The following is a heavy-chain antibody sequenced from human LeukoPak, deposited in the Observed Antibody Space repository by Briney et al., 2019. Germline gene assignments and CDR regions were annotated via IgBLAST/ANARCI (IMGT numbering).Heavy chain of an antibody. J-gene: IGHJ4*02. CDR3: ARGAKRWLQFKTSAGFDF. V-gene: IGHV1-46*01. CDR2: INPSVGSA. Sequence: ASVKVSCKASGYTFTSYDMQWVRQAPGQGLEWMGIINPSVGSADYAQKFQGRVTMTRDTYTNTFYMELSSLRSEDTAVYYCARGAKRWLQFKTSAGFDFWGQGTLVTVSS. CDR1: GYTFTSYD. D-gene: IGHD5-24*01.